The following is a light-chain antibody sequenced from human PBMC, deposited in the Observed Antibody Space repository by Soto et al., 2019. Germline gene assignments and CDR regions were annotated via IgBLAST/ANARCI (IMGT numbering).Light chain of an antibody. Sequence: QSVLTQPPSGSAAPGQKVTISCSGSSSNIGNNYVSWYQQLPGTAPKLLIYDNNKRPSGIPDRFSGSKSGTSATLGITGLQTGDEADYYCGTWDTSLSAGVFGGWTKLTVL. V-gene: IGLV1-51*01. CDR2: DNN. CDR3: GTWDTSLSAGV. CDR1: SSNIGNNY. J-gene: IGLJ2*01.